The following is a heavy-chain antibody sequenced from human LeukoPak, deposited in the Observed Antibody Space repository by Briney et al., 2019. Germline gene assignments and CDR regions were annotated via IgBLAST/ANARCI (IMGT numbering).Heavy chain of an antibody. V-gene: IGHV3-7*03. D-gene: IGHD4-17*01. J-gene: IGHJ3*02. CDR3: ARGATTAHDAFDI. CDR2: IKLDGSEK. Sequence: GGSLRLSCVASGFTFGKYWMSWVRQAPGKGLEWVANIKLDGSEKNYVDSVKGRFTISRDNTKNSLYLQMNSLRAEDTAVYYCARGATTAHDAFDIWGQGTMVTVSS. CDR1: GFTFGKYW.